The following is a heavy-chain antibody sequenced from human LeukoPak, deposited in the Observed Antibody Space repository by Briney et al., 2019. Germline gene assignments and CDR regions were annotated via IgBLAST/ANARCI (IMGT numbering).Heavy chain of an antibody. Sequence: ASVKVSCKASGYTFTSYGISWVRQAPGQGLEWMGWISAYNGNTNYAQKLQGRVTMTTDTSTSPAYMELRSLRSDDTAVYYCARDWSCSSTSYYEYYFDYWGQGTLVTVSS. V-gene: IGHV1-18*01. D-gene: IGHD2-2*01. CDR2: ISAYNGNT. CDR3: ARDWSCSSTSYYEYYFDY. J-gene: IGHJ4*02. CDR1: GYTFTSYG.